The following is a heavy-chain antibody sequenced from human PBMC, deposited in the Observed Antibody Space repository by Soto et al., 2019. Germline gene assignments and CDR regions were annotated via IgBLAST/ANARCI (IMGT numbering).Heavy chain of an antibody. CDR3: ARTDYDFWSGYSPFDY. V-gene: IGHV1-8*01. J-gene: IGHJ4*02. CDR1: GYTFTSYD. CDR2: MNPNSGNT. Sequence: GASVKVSCKASGYTFTSYDINWVRQATGQGLEWMGWMNPNSGNTGYAQKFQGRVTMTRNTSISTAYMELSSLRSEDTAVYYCARTDYDFWSGYSPFDYWGQGTLVTVSS. D-gene: IGHD3-3*01.